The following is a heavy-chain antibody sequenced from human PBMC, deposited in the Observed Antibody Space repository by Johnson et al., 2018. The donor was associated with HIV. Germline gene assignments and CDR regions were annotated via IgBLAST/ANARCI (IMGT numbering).Heavy chain of an antibody. V-gene: IGHV3-11*01. CDR3: GRDRGYCTNGVCYYDAFDI. Sequence: QVQLVESGGGVVRSGGSLRLSCAASGFTFSDYYMSWIRQAPGKGLEWVSDISSSGSTKYYADSVKGRFTISRDNAKNSLYLQMNSLSAEDTAVYYCGRDRGYCTNGVCYYDAFDIWGKGKMVTVS. CDR1: GFTFSDYY. D-gene: IGHD2-8*01. CDR2: ISSSGSTK. J-gene: IGHJ3*02.